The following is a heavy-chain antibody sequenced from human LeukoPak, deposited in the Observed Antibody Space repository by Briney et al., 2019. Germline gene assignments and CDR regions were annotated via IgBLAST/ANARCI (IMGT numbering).Heavy chain of an antibody. CDR1: GFTFSSYW. J-gene: IGHJ6*02. V-gene: IGHV3-74*01. D-gene: IGHD3-3*01. CDR2: INSDGSST. Sequence: PGGSLRLSCAASGFTFSSYWMHWVHQAPGKGLVWVSRINSDGSSTSYADSVKGRFTISRDNAKNTLYLQMNSLRAEDTAVYYCARGGWAPEDRNDFWSGYFVGDGMDVWGQGTTVTVSS. CDR3: ARGGWAPEDRNDFWSGYFVGDGMDV.